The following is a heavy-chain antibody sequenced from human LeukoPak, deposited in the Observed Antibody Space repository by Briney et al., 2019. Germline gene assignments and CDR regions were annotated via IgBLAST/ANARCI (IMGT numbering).Heavy chain of an antibody. CDR3: ARGSTDILTGYYYFDY. CDR2: IYSGGST. D-gene: IGHD3-9*01. V-gene: IGHV3-66*01. Sequence: PGGSLRLSCSASGFTVSSNYRSWLPQAPGKGREGISVIYSGGSTYYADSVKGRFTISRDNSKNTLYLQMNSLRAEDTAVYYCARGSTDILTGYYYFDYWGQGTLVTVSS. J-gene: IGHJ4*02. CDR1: GFTVSSNY.